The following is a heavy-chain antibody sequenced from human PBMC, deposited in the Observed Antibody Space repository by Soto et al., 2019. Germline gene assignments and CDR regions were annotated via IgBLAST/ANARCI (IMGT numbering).Heavy chain of an antibody. D-gene: IGHD2-15*01. V-gene: IGHV4-30-2*01. Sequence: QLQLQESGSGLVKPSQTLSLTCAVSGGSISSGGYSWSWIRQPPGKGLEWIGYIYHSGSTYYNPSHRSRVTISVDRSKNPFSLKLSPVTAAATAVYSAAAGGGPPRYYWGQGTLVTVSS. J-gene: IGHJ4*02. CDR3: AAGGGPPRYY. CDR1: GGSISSGGYS. CDR2: IYHSGST.